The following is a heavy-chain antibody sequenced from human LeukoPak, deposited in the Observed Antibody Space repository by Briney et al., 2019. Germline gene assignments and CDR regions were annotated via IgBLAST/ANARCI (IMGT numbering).Heavy chain of an antibody. D-gene: IGHD3-3*01. J-gene: IGHJ5*02. CDR1: GGSISSGYY. CDR3: ARAGYDFWSGYPEADP. V-gene: IGHV4-38-2*02. CDR2: IYHSGST. Sequence: SETLSLTCTVSGGSISSGYYWGWIRQPPGKGLEWIGSIYHSGSTYYNPSLKSRVTISVDTSKNQFSLKLSSVTAADTAVYYCARAGYDFWSGYPEADPWGQGTLVTVSS.